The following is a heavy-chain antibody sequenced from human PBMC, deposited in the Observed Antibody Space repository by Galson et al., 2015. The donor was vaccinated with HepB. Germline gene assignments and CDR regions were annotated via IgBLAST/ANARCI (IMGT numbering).Heavy chain of an antibody. D-gene: IGHD2-21*01. CDR3: ARVPLNNWGGGGRHFDY. CDR1: GFTFNNYL. CDR2: VKQDESEK. J-gene: IGHJ4*02. Sequence: SLRLSCAASGFTFNNYLMSWVRQAPGKGLGWVANVKQDESEKYYADSVKGRFTISRDNAKNSLYLQMNSLTAEDTAVYYCARVPLNNWGGGGRHFDYLGPGTLVPVSS. V-gene: IGHV3-7*01.